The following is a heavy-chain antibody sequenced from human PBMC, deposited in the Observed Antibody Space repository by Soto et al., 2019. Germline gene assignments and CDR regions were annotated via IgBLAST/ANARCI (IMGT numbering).Heavy chain of an antibody. D-gene: IGHD3-3*01. CDR3: ARPILEWLTDAFDI. CDR1: GGSISSSSYY. V-gene: IGHV4-39*01. Sequence: QLQLQESGPGLVKPSETLSLTCTVSGGSISSSSYYWGWIRQPPGKGLEWIGSIYYSGSTYYHPSLKSRVTVSVDTSKNQFSLKLSSVTAADTAVYYCARPILEWLTDAFDIWGQGTMVTVSS. CDR2: IYYSGST. J-gene: IGHJ3*02.